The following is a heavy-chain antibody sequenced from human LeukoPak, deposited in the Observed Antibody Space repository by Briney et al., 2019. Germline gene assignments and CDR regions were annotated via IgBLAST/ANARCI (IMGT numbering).Heavy chain of an antibody. Sequence: PGGSLRLSCAASGFTVSSNYMSWVRQAPGKGLEWVSVIYSGGSTYYADSVKGRFTISRDNSKNTLYLQMNSLRAEDTAVYYRARDPDYRLGWFDPWGQGTLVTVSS. CDR2: IYSGGST. CDR3: ARDPDYRLGWFDP. V-gene: IGHV3-66*01. J-gene: IGHJ5*02. D-gene: IGHD4-11*01. CDR1: GFTVSSNY.